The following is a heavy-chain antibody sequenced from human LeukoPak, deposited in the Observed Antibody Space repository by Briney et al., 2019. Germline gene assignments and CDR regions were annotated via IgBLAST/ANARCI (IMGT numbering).Heavy chain of an antibody. V-gene: IGHV5-51*01. CDR3: ARLGITGTTLYYFDN. CDR1: GYXFISYW. J-gene: IGHJ4*02. CDR2: IYPGDSDT. D-gene: IGHD1-20*01. Sequence: GESLKISCKGSGYXFISYWICWVRQMPGKGLEWMGNIYPGDSDTRYSPSFQGQVTISADKSISTTYLQWSSLKASDSAMYYCARLGITGTTLYYFDNWGQGTLVTVSS.